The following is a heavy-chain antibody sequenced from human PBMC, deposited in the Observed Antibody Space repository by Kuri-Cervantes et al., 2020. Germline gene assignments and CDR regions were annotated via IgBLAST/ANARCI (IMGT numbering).Heavy chain of an antibody. CDR3: AKRNQWLIRPRPHTGMDV. V-gene: IGHV3-72*01. CDR1: GFTFSDHY. Sequence: GESLKISCAASGFTFSDHYMDWVRQAPGKGLEWVGRVRNKANSYTTEYAASVKGRFTISRDDSKNSVYLQMNSLRAEDTAVYYCAKRNQWLIRPRPHTGMDVWGQGTTVTVSS. J-gene: IGHJ6*02. D-gene: IGHD6-19*01. CDR2: VRNKANSYTT.